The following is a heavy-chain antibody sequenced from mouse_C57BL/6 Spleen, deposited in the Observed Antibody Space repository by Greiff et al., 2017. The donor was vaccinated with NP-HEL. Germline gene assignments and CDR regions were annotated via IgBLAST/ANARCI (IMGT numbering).Heavy chain of an antibody. CDR3: ARSYGSSLYWYFDV. D-gene: IGHD1-1*01. CDR1: GYTFTDYY. J-gene: IGHJ1*03. Sequence: VQLQQSGPELVKPGASVKISCKASGYTFTDYYMNWVKQSHGKSLEWIGDINPNNGGTSYNQKFKGKATLTVDKSSSTAYMELRSLTSEDSTVYYCARSYGSSLYWYFDVWGTGTTVTVSS. V-gene: IGHV1-26*01. CDR2: INPNNGGT.